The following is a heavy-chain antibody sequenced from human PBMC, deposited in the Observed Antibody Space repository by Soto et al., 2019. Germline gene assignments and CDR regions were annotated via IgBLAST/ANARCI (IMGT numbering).Heavy chain of an antibody. CDR3: AGGGLMAVPGFYGMDV. V-gene: IGHV1-18*01. CDR1: GYTFTSYG. Sequence: QVQLVQSGAEVKKPGASVKVSCKASGYTFTSYGISWVRQAPGQGLEWMGWISAYNGNTNYAQKLQGRVTMTTDTAPGPAYMELRSLRSDDTAVYYWAGGGLMAVPGFYGMDVWGQGTTVTVSS. CDR2: ISAYNGNT. J-gene: IGHJ6*02. D-gene: IGHD6-19*01.